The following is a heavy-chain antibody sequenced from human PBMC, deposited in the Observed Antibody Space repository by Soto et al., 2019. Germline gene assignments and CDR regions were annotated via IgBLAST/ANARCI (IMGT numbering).Heavy chain of an antibody. CDR2: ISYDGSNK. CDR3: AKVVIPGRGYYYYGMDV. V-gene: IGHV3-30*18. Sequence: GGSLRLSCAASGFTFSSYGMHWVRQAPGKGLEWVAVISYDGSNKYYADSVKGRFTISRDNSKNTLYLQMNSLRAGDTAVYYCAKVVIPGRGYYYYGMDVWGQGTTVTVSS. J-gene: IGHJ6*02. D-gene: IGHD1-1*01. CDR1: GFTFSSYG.